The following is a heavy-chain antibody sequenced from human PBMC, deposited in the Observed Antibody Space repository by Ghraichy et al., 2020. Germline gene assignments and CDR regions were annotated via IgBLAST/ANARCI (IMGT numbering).Heavy chain of an antibody. D-gene: IGHD3-9*01. CDR3: AKVAIRYFDWASFDY. CDR1: GFTFSSYG. J-gene: IGHJ4*02. V-gene: IGHV3-30*02. Sequence: GGSLRLSCAASGFTFSSYGMHWVRQAPGKGLEWVAFIRYVGSNKYYADSVKGRFTISRDNSKNTLYLQMNSLRAEDTAVYYCAKVAIRYFDWASFDYWGQGTLVTVSS. CDR2: IRYVGSNK.